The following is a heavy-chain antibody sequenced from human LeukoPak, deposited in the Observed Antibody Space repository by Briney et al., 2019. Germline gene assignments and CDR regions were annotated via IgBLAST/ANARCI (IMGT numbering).Heavy chain of an antibody. CDR3: ARGDYGDYGGNWFDP. CDR2: INHSGST. V-gene: IGHV4-34*01. D-gene: IGHD4-17*01. CDR1: GGSFSGYY. Sequence: SETLSLTCAVYGGSFSGYYWTWIRQPPGKGLGWIGEINHSGSTNYKPSLKSRVTISADMSKNQLSLKLSSVTAADTAVYYCARGDYGDYGGNWFDPWGQGTLVTVSS. J-gene: IGHJ5*02.